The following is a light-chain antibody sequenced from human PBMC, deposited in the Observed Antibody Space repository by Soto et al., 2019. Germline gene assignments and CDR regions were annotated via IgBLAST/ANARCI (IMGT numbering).Light chain of an antibody. V-gene: IGLV2-23*01. Sequence: QSALTQPASVSGSPGQSITISCTGTSSDVGSYNLVSWYQQQPGKAPKLMIYEGSKRPSGVSNHFSGSKSGNTASLTISGLQAEDEADYYCCSYAGSSTYVVFGGGTKLTVL. CDR3: CSYAGSSTYVV. CDR1: SSDVGSYNL. J-gene: IGLJ2*01. CDR2: EGS.